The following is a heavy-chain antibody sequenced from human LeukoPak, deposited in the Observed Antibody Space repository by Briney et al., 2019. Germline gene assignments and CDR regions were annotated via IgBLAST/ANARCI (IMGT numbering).Heavy chain of an antibody. CDR2: IYSGGST. V-gene: IGHV3-66*02. CDR3: ARDPGGPLSRQFHY. Sequence: GGSLRLSCAAPGFTVSSNYMRWVRQAPGKGLEWVSVIYSGGSTYYADSVKGRFTISRDNSKNTLYLQMNSLRAEDTAVYYCARDPGGPLSRQFHYWGQGTLVTVSS. D-gene: IGHD2/OR15-2a*01. J-gene: IGHJ4*02. CDR1: GFTVSSNY.